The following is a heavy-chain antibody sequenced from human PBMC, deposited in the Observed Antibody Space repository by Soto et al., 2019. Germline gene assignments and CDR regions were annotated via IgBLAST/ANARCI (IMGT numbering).Heavy chain of an antibody. CDR3: AREGIVVVXAAREAYYYYYMDV. CDR2: IYYSGST. CDR1: GGSISSYY. Sequence: TSETLSLTCTVSGGSISSYYWSWIRQPPGKGLEWIGYIYYSGSTNYNPSLKSRVTISVDTSKNQFSLKLSSVTAADTAVYYCAREGIVVVXAAREAYYYYYMDVWGKGTTVTVSS. D-gene: IGHD2-2*01. J-gene: IGHJ6*03. V-gene: IGHV4-59*01.